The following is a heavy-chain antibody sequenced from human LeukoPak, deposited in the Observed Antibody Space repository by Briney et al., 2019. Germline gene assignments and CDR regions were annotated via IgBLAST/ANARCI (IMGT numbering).Heavy chain of an antibody. CDR3: ARAGGYYGSGSYYEFDY. Sequence: SETLSLTCTVSGGSISSGDYYWSWIRQPPGKGLEWIGYIYYSGSTYYNPSLKSRVTISVATSKNQFSLKLSSVTAADTAVYYCARAGGYYGSGSYYEFDYWGQGTLVTVSS. D-gene: IGHD3-10*01. CDR2: IYYSGST. V-gene: IGHV4-30-4*01. J-gene: IGHJ4*02. CDR1: GGSISSGDYY.